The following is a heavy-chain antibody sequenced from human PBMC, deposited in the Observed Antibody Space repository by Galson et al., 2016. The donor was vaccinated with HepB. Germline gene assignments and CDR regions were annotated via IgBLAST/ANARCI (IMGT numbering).Heavy chain of an antibody. D-gene: IGHD2-8*02. CDR1: GGSISGYY. V-gene: IGHV4-59*01. CDR3: ARCTRVDGMDV. J-gene: IGHJ6*02. CDR2: IYYSGST. Sequence: VSGGSISGYYWSWIRQPPGKGLEWIGYIYYSGSTNYNPSLKSRVTISADTSKNQFSLNLNSVTAADTAVYYCARCTRVDGMDVWGQGTMVTVSS.